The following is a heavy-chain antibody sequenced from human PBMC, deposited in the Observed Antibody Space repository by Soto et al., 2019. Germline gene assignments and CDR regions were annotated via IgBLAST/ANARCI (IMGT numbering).Heavy chain of an antibody. D-gene: IGHD3-16*01. CDR2: TSYDGSKN. V-gene: IGHV3-30-3*01. CDR3: ARERTTYVNAFDY. Sequence: QVQLVESGGGVVQPGRSLRISCAASGFTFSNDMHWVRQPPGKGLEWVAVTSYDGSKNYYADSVKGRFTSSRDNSKNTLYLQMNSLRPDDTAMYYCARERTTYVNAFDYWGRGTQVTVSS. CDR1: GFTFSND. J-gene: IGHJ4*02.